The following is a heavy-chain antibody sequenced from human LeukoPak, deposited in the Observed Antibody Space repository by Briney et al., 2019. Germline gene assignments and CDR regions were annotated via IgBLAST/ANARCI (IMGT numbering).Heavy chain of an antibody. CDR1: GGSISSYY. V-gene: IGHV4-4*07. D-gene: IGHD3-3*01. J-gene: IGHJ3*02. CDR2: IYTSGST. CDR3: ARVITIFGVVNDAFDI. Sequence: SETLSLTCTVSGGSISSYYWSWIRQPAGKGLEWIGRIYTSGSTNYNPSLKSRVTMSVDTSKNQFSLKLSSVTAADTAVYYCARVITIFGVVNDAFDIWGQGTMVTVSS.